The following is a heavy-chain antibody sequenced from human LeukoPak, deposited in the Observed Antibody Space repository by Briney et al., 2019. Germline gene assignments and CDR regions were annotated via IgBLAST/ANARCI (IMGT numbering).Heavy chain of an antibody. Sequence: PSETLSLTCAVYGGSFSGYYWSWIRQPPGKGLEWIGEINHSGSTNYNPSLKSRVTISVDTSKNQFSLKLSSVTAADTAVYYCARTTLVKYSTSLYYYYYMDVWGKGPRSPSP. CDR3: ARTTLVKYSTSLYYYYYMDV. V-gene: IGHV4-34*01. CDR2: INHSGST. CDR1: GGSFSGYY. D-gene: IGHD2-2*01. J-gene: IGHJ6*03.